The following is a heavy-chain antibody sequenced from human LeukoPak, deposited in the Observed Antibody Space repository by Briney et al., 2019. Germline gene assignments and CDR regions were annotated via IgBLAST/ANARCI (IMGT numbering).Heavy chain of an antibody. V-gene: IGHV1-2*02. J-gene: IGHJ5*02. CDR3: ARNMVRGVIINGGGSKMNWFDP. CDR1: GYTFTGYY. D-gene: IGHD3-10*01. Sequence: GASVKVSCKASGYTFTGYYMHWVRQAPGQGLEWMGWINPNSGGTNYAQKFQGRVTMTRDTSISTAYMELSRLRSDDTAVYYCARNMVRGVIINGGGSKMNWFDPWGQGTLVTVSS. CDR2: INPNSGGT.